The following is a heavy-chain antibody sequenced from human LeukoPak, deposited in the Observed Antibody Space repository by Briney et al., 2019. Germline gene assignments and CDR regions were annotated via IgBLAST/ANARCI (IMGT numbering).Heavy chain of an antibody. Sequence: GSLRLSCAASGFTFSSYGMHWVRQAPGKGVEWVAVISYDGSNKYYADSVKGRFTISRDNSKNTLYLQMNSLRAEDTAVYYCAKEGFGVVIIGIDYWGQGTLVTVSS. D-gene: IGHD3-3*01. V-gene: IGHV3-30*18. CDR2: ISYDGSNK. CDR1: GFTFSSYG. J-gene: IGHJ4*02. CDR3: AKEGFGVVIIGIDY.